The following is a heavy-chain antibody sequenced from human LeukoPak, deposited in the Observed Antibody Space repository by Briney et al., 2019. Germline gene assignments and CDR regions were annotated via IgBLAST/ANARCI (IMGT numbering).Heavy chain of an antibody. CDR1: GGSISSYY. V-gene: IGHV4-59*01. Sequence: SETLSLTCTVSGGSISSYYWSWIRQPPGKGLEWIGCIHYSGSTNYNPSLKSRVTISVDTSKNQFSLKLGSVTAADTAVYYCARVRDRSSYFYDLDYWGQGTLVTVSS. CDR2: IHYSGST. CDR3: ARVRDRSSYFYDLDY. J-gene: IGHJ4*02. D-gene: IGHD3-22*01.